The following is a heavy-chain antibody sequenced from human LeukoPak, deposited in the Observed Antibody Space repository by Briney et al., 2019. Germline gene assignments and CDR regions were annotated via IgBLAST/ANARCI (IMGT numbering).Heavy chain of an antibody. V-gene: IGHV1-18*04. D-gene: IGHD3-9*01. J-gene: IGHJ4*02. Sequence: ASVKVSCKASGYTFTGYYMHWVRQAPGQGLEWMGWISAYNGNTNYAQKFQDRVTMTTDTSTSTAYMELRSLRSDDTAVYYCAREFDYDILSFDYWGQGTLVTVSS. CDR2: ISAYNGNT. CDR1: GYTFTGYY. CDR3: AREFDYDILSFDY.